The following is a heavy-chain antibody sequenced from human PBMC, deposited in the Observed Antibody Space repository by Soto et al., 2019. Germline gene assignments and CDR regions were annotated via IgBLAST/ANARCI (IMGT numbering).Heavy chain of an antibody. Sequence: ASVKVSCKVSGYTLTELSMHWVRQAPGKGLEWMGGFDPEDGETIYAQKFQGRVTITADEFTSTAYMELSSLRSEDTAVYYCAADFFASFGYDYGMDVWGQGTTVTVSS. CDR1: GYTLTELS. V-gene: IGHV1-24*01. D-gene: IGHD3-3*01. CDR3: AADFFASFGYDYGMDV. J-gene: IGHJ6*02. CDR2: FDPEDGET.